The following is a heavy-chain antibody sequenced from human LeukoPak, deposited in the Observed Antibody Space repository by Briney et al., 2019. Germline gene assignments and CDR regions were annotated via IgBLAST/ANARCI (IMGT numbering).Heavy chain of an antibody. CDR1: GYTFISYG. J-gene: IGHJ5*02. D-gene: IGHD3-9*01. CDR3: ARGRYFDINWFDP. CDR2: ISVYNGKT. V-gene: IGHV1-18*01. Sequence: ASVKVSCKASGYTFISYGITWVRQAPGQGLEWLASISVYNGKTNYARKFQGRVTMTTDTSTSTAYMELRSLRSDDTAVYYCARGRYFDINWFDPWGQGTLVTVSS.